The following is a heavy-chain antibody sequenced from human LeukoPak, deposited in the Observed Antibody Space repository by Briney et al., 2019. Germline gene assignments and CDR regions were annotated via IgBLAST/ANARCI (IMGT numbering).Heavy chain of an antibody. D-gene: IGHD2-2*01. CDR3: VRDCSDAGCYASAFDI. V-gene: IGHV3-74*01. J-gene: IGHJ3*02. CDR1: GFTLNNYW. Sequence: GGSLRLSCAASGFTLNNYWMHWVRQGPGERLMWVSRISRDGSSTTYADSVKGRFTISRDNTKNTLYLQMISLRAEDTAVYYCVRDCSDAGCYASAFDIWGRGTMVTVSS. CDR2: ISRDGSST.